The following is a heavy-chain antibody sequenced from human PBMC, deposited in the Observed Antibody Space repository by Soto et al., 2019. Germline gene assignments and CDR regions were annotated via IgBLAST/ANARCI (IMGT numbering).Heavy chain of an antibody. Sequence: QVQLVESGGGVVQPGRSLRLSCAASGLTFSSYGMHWVRQAPGKGLEWVAVISYDGSNKNYADSVKGRFTISRDNSKNTVYVQMNSLRAEDTAVYYCAKDTYYHDSSGYYIFDYWGQGTLVTVSS. CDR2: ISYDGSNK. CDR3: AKDTYYHDSSGYYIFDY. D-gene: IGHD3-22*01. V-gene: IGHV3-30*18. CDR1: GLTFSSYG. J-gene: IGHJ4*02.